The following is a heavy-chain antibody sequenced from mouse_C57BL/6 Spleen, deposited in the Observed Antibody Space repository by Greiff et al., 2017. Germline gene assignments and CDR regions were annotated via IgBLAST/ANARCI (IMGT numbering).Heavy chain of an antibody. CDR2: IYPGDGDT. J-gene: IGHJ2*01. CDR3: ARSTTVVPLYYFDY. CDR1: GYAFSSSW. Sequence: QVQLQQSGPELVKPGASVKISCKASGYAFSSSWMNWVKQRPGKGLEWIGRIYPGDGDTNYNGKFKGKATLTADKSSSTAYMQLSSLTSEDSAVYFCARSTTVVPLYYFDYWGQGTTLTVSS. V-gene: IGHV1-82*01. D-gene: IGHD1-1*01.